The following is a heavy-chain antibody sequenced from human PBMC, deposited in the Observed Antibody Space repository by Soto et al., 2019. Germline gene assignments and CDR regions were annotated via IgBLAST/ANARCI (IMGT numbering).Heavy chain of an antibody. D-gene: IGHD6-13*01. V-gene: IGHV3-21*01. Sequence: GGSVRLSCAASGFTFSSYSMNWVRQAPGKGLEWVSSISSSSSYIYYADSVKGRFTISRDNAKNSLYLQMNSLRAEDTAVYYCARALGSSSWYLGAFDIWGQGTMVTVSS. J-gene: IGHJ3*02. CDR2: ISSSSSYI. CDR3: ARALGSSSWYLGAFDI. CDR1: GFTFSSYS.